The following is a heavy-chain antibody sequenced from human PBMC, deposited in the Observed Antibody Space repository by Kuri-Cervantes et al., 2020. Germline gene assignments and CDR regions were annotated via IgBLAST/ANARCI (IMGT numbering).Heavy chain of an antibody. CDR2: ISGSGGST. D-gene: IGHD1-7*01. J-gene: IGHJ2*01. CDR3: AKGVRYNWNYVRVSWYFDL. Sequence: ETLSLTCAAPGFTFSSYAMSWVRQAPGKGLEWVSAISGSGGSTYYADSVKGRFTISRDNSKNTLYLQMNSLRAEDTAVYYCAKGVRYNWNYVRVSWYFDLWGRGTLGTGSA. CDR1: GFTFSSYA. V-gene: IGHV3-23*01.